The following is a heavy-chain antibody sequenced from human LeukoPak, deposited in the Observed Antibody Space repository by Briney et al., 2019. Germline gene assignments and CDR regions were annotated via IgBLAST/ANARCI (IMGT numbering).Heavy chain of an antibody. CDR1: GGSFSGYY. CDR3: ARGDSSSWYKFDY. CDR2: INHSGST. D-gene: IGHD6-13*01. J-gene: IGHJ4*02. Sequence: SETLSLTCAVYGGSFSGYYWSWIRQPPGKGLEWIGEINHSGSTNYKSSLKSRVTISEDTSKNQFSLKLRSVTAADTAVYYCARGDSSSWYKFDYWGQGTLVTVSS. V-gene: IGHV4-34*01.